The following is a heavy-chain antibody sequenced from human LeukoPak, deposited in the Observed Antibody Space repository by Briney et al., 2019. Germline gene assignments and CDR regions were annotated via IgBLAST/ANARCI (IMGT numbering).Heavy chain of an antibody. CDR1: GGTFSSYA. V-gene: IGHV1-69*04. CDR2: IIPILGIA. J-gene: IGHJ4*02. D-gene: IGHD6-13*01. CDR3: ARDTPSPVIGAAALDY. Sequence: GASVKVSCKASGGTFSSYAISWVRQAPGQGLAWMGRIIPILGIANYAQKFQGRVTITADKSTSTAYMELSSLRSEDTAVYYCARDTPSPVIGAAALDYWGQGTLVTVSS.